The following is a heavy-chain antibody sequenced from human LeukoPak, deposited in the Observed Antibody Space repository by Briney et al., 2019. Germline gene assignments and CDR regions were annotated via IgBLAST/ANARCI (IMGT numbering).Heavy chain of an antibody. CDR1: GFSFRTYW. CDR3: QYGSGSYYNIPDNWFDP. V-gene: IGHV3-7*01. CDR2: INQDGSEK. J-gene: IGHJ5*02. Sequence: GGSLRLSCVASGFSFRTYWMSWVRQAPGEGLEWVANINQDGSEKYYAHSVKGRFTVYRDNANNSLYLQMNSLRAEDTAVYYCQYGSGSYYNIPDNWFDPWGRGTLVTVSS. D-gene: IGHD3-10*01.